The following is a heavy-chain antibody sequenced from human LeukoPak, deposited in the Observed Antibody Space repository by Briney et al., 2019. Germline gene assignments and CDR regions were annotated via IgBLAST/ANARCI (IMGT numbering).Heavy chain of an antibody. CDR3: ARDRERDYGSGSYYKVHYYYYMDV. D-gene: IGHD3-10*01. CDR1: GYSFNSQG. V-gene: IGHV1-2*02. CDR2: INPNSGGT. Sequence: ASVKVSCKASGYSFNSQGMNWVRQAPGQGLEWMGWINPNSGGTNYAQKFQGRVTMTRDTSISTAYMELSRLRSDDTAVYYCARDRERDYGSGSYYKVHYYYYMDVWGKGTTVTISS. J-gene: IGHJ6*03.